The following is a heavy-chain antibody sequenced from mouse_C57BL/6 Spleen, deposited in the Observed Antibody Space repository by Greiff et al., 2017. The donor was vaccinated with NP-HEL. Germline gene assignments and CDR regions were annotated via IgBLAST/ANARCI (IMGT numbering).Heavy chain of an antibody. CDR2: ISSGSSTI. CDR1: GFTFSDYG. D-gene: IGHD4-1*01. V-gene: IGHV5-17*01. CDR3: ARSRSNWWYFDV. Sequence: DVMLVESGGGLVKPGGSLKLSCAASGFTFSDYGMHWVRQAPEKGLEWVAYISSGSSTIYYADTVKGRFTISRDNAKNTLFLQMTSLRSEDTAMYYCARSRSNWWYFDVWGTGTTVTVSS. J-gene: IGHJ1*03.